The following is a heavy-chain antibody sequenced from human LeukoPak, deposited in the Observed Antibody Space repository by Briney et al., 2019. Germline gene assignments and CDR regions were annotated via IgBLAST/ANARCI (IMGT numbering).Heavy chain of an antibody. CDR1: GGSVSSGDYY. D-gene: IGHD3-22*01. V-gene: IGHV4-61*08. Sequence: SETLSLTCTVSGGSVSSGDYYWSWIRQPPGKGLEWIGEINHSGSTNYNPSLKSRVTISVDTSKNQFSLKLSSVTAADTAVYYCATELYYYDSSGTITYYWGQGTLVTVSS. CDR2: INHSGST. CDR3: ATELYYYDSSGTITYY. J-gene: IGHJ4*02.